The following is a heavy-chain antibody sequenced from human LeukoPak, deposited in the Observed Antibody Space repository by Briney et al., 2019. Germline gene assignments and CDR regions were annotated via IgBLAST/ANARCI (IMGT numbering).Heavy chain of an antibody. CDR3: AREVYYDFWSGLPHFDY. Sequence: GGSLRLSCAASGFTFSSYWMSWVRQAPGKGLEWVANIKQDGSEKYYVDSVKGRFTISRDNAKNSLYLQMNSLRAEDTAVYYCAREVYYDFWSGLPHFDYWGQGTLVTVSS. V-gene: IGHV3-7*01. J-gene: IGHJ4*02. D-gene: IGHD3-3*01. CDR2: IKQDGSEK. CDR1: GFTFSSYW.